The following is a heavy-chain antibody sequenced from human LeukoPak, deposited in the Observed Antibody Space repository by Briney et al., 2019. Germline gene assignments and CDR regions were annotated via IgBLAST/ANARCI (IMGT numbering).Heavy chain of an antibody. Sequence: PSETLSLTCTVSGGSISSSSYYWGWIRQPPGKGLEWIGSIYYSGSTYYNPSLKSRVTISVDTSKNQFSLKLNSVTAADTAVYYCARLVRSYYFDYWGQGTLVTVSS. CDR2: IYYSGST. V-gene: IGHV4-39*01. CDR3: ARLVRSYYFDY. D-gene: IGHD4-23*01. CDR1: GGSISSSSYY. J-gene: IGHJ4*02.